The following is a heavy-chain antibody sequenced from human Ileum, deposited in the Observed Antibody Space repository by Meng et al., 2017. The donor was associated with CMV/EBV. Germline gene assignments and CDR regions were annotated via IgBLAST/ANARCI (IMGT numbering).Heavy chain of an antibody. J-gene: IGHJ3*01. D-gene: IGHD3-22*01. V-gene: IGHV3-53*01. CDR1: GFTFTLFE. CDR2: LYSSNIP. Sequence: GESLKISCAASGFTFTLFEMSWVRQTPGKGLEWVSILYSSNIPYYADSVGGRFTISRDNSKNTLYLQMNNLRADDTAVYYCARGHYDSGGFYPHVFDLWGQGTMVTVSS. CDR3: ARGHYDSGGFYPHVFDL.